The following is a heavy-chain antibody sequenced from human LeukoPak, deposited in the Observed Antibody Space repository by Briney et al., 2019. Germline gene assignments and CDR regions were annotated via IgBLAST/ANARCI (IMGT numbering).Heavy chain of an antibody. CDR3: ARAIYDILTGYGPDYYGMDV. J-gene: IGHJ6*04. CDR1: GYTFTGYY. V-gene: IGHV1-2*04. Sequence: GSVKVSCTASGYTFTGYYMHWMRQAPGQGLEWMGSINPNSGGTNYAQKFQGWVTMTRDTSISTAYMELRRLRSDDTAVYYCARAIYDILTGYGPDYYGMDVWGKGTTVTVSS. D-gene: IGHD3-9*01. CDR2: INPNSGGT.